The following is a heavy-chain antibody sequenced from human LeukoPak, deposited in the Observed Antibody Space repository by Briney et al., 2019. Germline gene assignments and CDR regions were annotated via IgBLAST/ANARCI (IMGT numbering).Heavy chain of an antibody. Sequence: GGSLRLSCAASGFTYSVYWMPWVRQVRGKGLECVANIKEDGSEKYYVDLVKGRFTISRYRADNSLHLQMNRMRAEDKGVYYCARDSRYCTSYNWRGDAFDIWGQGTMVTVSS. V-gene: IGHV3-7*01. CDR1: GFTYSVYW. J-gene: IGHJ3*02. CDR3: ARDSRYCTSYNWRGDAFDI. CDR2: IKEDGSEK. D-gene: IGHD2-8*01.